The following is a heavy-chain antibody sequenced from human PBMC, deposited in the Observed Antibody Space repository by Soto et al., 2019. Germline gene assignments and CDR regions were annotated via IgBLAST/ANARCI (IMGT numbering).Heavy chain of an antibody. V-gene: IGHV3-23*01. Sequence: EVQLLESGGGLVQPGGSLRLSCAGSGFTFSNYAMSWVRQAPGKGLEWVSGISDSGGSTHHADSVKGRFVISRDNSKNTLFLQMNSLRAEDTAVYYCAKHPEKFGDSRFDYWGQGTLVTVSS. CDR2: ISDSGGST. D-gene: IGHD4-17*01. J-gene: IGHJ4*02. CDR1: GFTFSNYA. CDR3: AKHPEKFGDSRFDY.